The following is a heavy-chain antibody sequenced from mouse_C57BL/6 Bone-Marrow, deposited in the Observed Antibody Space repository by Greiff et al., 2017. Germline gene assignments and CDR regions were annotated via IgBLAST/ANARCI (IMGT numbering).Heavy chain of an antibody. D-gene: IGHD2-1*01. CDR1: GYSITSGYY. V-gene: IGHV3-6*01. Sequence: DVQLQESGPGLVKPSQSLSLTCSVTGYSITSGYYWNWIRQFPGNKLEWMGYISYDGSNNYNPSLKNRISITRDTSKNQFFLKLNSVTTEDTATYYCARTPSNYGNSYYFDYWGQGTTLTVSS. CDR3: ARTPSNYGNSYYFDY. J-gene: IGHJ2*01. CDR2: ISYDGSN.